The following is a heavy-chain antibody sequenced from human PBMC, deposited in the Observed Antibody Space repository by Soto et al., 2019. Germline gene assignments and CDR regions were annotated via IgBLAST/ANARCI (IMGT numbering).Heavy chain of an antibody. V-gene: IGHV4-39*01. CDR2: IYYSGST. Sequence: SETLSLTCTVSGGSISSSSYYWGWIRQPPGKGLEWIGSIYYSGSTYYNPSLKSRFPISVDTSKNQFSLKLSSVTAADTAVYYCARLSPYSSSAWYYYYYDGMDVWGQGTTVTVSS. J-gene: IGHJ6*02. CDR3: ARLSPYSSSAWYYYYYDGMDV. D-gene: IGHD6-6*01. CDR1: GGSISSSSYY.